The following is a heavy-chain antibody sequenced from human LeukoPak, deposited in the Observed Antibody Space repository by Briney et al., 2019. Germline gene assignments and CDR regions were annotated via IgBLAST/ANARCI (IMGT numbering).Heavy chain of an antibody. V-gene: IGHV4-59*01. CDR3: ATDGSGSYNPPYYYSYGMDV. CDR1: GGSISSYY. Sequence: SETLSLTCTVSGGSISSYYWSWIRQPPGKGLEWIGYIYYSGSTNYHPSLKSRFTISVDTSKNQFSLKLSSVTAADTAVYYCATDGSGSYNPPYYYSYGMDVWGQGTTVTVSS. J-gene: IGHJ6*02. D-gene: IGHD3-10*01. CDR2: IYYSGST.